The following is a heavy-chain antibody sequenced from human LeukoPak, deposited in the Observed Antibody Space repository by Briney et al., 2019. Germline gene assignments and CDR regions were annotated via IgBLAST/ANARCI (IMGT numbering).Heavy chain of an antibody. J-gene: IGHJ4*02. V-gene: IGHV1-2*02. CDR2: INPNSGGT. D-gene: IGHD6-19*01. CDR3: ARDPAQWLDY. CDR1: GYTFTGYY. Sequence: ASVKVSCKTSGYTFTGYYMNWVRQAPGQGLEWMGWINPNSGGTNSAQKFQGRVTMTWDTSISTAYMELSSLRSDDTAVYYCARDPAQWLDYWGQGTLVTVSS.